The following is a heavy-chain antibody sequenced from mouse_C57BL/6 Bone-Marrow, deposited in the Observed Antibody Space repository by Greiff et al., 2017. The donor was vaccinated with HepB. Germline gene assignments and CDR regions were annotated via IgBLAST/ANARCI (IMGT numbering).Heavy chain of an antibody. V-gene: IGHV1-81*01. D-gene: IGHD2-4*01. CDR2: IYPRSGNT. CDR1: GYTFTSYG. CDR3: AREGYDYPWFAY. J-gene: IGHJ3*01. Sequence: QVQLQQSGAELARPGASVKLSCKASGYTFTSYGISWVKQRTGQGLEWIGEIYPRSGNTYYNEKFKGKATLTADKSSSTAYMELRSLTSEDSAVYFCAREGYDYPWFAYWGQGTLVTVSA.